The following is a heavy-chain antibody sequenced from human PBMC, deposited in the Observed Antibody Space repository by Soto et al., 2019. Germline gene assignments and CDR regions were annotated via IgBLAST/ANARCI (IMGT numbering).Heavy chain of an antibody. CDR3: VGGGDFYFDY. J-gene: IGHJ4*02. CDR1: GFPFNNFE. D-gene: IGHD2-21*01. CDR2: ITGSGNTR. V-gene: IGHV3-48*03. Sequence: GGSLRLSCVSSGFPFNNFEMNWVRQAPGKGLEWISYITGSGNTRYYAETVKGRVTISRDNAKNSLYLQINSLRVEDTAVYYCVGGGDFYFDYWGQGTVVTVSS.